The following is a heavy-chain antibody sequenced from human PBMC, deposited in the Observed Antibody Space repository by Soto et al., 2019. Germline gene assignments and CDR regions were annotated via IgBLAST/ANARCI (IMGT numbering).Heavy chain of an antibody. J-gene: IGHJ6*02. CDR2: ISYDGSNK. D-gene: IGHD1-1*01. CDR3: ARGQLERLYYYYYGMDV. Sequence: PGGSLRLSCAASGFTFSSYAMHWVRQAPGKGLEWVAVISYDGSNKYYADSVKGRLTISRDNSKNTLYLQMNSLRAEDTAVYYCARGQLERLYYYYYGMDVWGQGTTVTVSS. V-gene: IGHV3-30-3*01. CDR1: GFTFSSYA.